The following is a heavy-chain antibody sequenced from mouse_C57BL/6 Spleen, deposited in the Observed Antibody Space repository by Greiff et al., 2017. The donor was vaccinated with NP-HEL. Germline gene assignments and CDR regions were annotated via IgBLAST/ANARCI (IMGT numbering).Heavy chain of an antibody. CDR3: ARSENDYDGVSCAY. Sequence: QVQLQQSGAELVKPGASVKLSCKASGYTFTSYWMHWVKQRPGRGLEWIGRIDPNSGGTKYNEKFKSKATLTVDKPSSTAYMQLSSLTYEDSAVYYCARSENDYDGVSCAYWGQGTLVTVSA. D-gene: IGHD2-4*01. V-gene: IGHV1-72*01. CDR1: GYTFTSYW. CDR2: IDPNSGGT. J-gene: IGHJ3*01.